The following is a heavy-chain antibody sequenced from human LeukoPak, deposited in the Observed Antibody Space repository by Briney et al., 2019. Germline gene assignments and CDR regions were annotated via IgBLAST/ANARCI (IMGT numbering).Heavy chain of an antibody. CDR3: ARDRSLYTSMLDS. D-gene: IGHD2-2*02. Sequence: ASMKVSCKASGYNFSNYGISWVRQAPGQGLEWMGWISGYNGNTNYAQKLQGRVTTTTDTSTTTAYMELKSLRSDDTAVYYCARDRSLYTSMLDSWGQGTLVTVSS. V-gene: IGHV1-18*01. CDR2: ISGYNGNT. CDR1: GYNFSNYG. J-gene: IGHJ4*02.